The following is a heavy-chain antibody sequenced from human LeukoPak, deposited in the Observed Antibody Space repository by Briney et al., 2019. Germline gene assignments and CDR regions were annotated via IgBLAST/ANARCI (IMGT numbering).Heavy chain of an antibody. CDR2: IYYSGST. CDR3: ARRYSGYEAFDY. D-gene: IGHD5-12*01. J-gene: IGHJ4*02. Sequence: PSETLSLTCTVSGGSLSDYYWTWVRQPPGKGLEWIGYIYYSGSTNYNPSLKSRVTISVDTSKNQFSLKLSSVTAADTAVYYCARRYSGYEAFDYWGQGTLVTVSS. CDR1: GGSLSDYY. V-gene: IGHV4-59*08.